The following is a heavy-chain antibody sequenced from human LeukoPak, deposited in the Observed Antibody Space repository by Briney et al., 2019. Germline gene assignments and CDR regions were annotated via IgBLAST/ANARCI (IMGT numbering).Heavy chain of an antibody. CDR2: IKPDGSGK. CDR3: ARCAVAAAGDY. Sequence: PGGSLRLSCAASGLTFSSYWMSWVRPAPGKGPEWVANIKPDGSGKYYVDSVKGRFTISRDNAENSLFLHMNSLRAEDTAVYYCARCAVAAAGDYWGRGTLVTVSS. J-gene: IGHJ4*02. D-gene: IGHD6-13*01. V-gene: IGHV3-7*01. CDR1: GLTFSSYW.